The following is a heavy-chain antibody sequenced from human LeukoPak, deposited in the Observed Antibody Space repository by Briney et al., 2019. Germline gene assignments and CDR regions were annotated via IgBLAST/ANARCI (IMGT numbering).Heavy chain of an antibody. V-gene: IGHV3-30*02. Sequence: GGSLRLSCAASGFTFSSYGMHWVRQAPGKGLEWVAFIRYDGSNEYYADSVKGRFTISRDNSKNTLYLQMNSLRAEDTAVYYCAKRGRGSGSTLYYYYYMDVWGKGTTVTVSS. CDR3: AKRGRGSGSTLYYYYYMDV. CDR1: GFTFSSYG. D-gene: IGHD3-10*01. J-gene: IGHJ6*03. CDR2: IRYDGSNE.